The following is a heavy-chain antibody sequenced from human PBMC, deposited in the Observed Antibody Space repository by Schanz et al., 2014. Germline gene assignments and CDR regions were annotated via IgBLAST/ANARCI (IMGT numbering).Heavy chain of an antibody. CDR3: ARDDSPSTKPFDS. V-gene: IGHV3-7*01. D-gene: IGHD2-21*01. CDR2: IKQDGSDK. J-gene: IGHJ4*02. Sequence: VQLVESGGGVVKPGGSLRLSCAASGFTFSDYYMSWIRQAPGKGLEWVANIKQDGSDKHYVDSVKGRFTISRDNAKNSLYLQMNSLRAEDTAVYYCARDDSPSTKPFDSWGQGTLVVVSS. CDR1: GFTFSDYY.